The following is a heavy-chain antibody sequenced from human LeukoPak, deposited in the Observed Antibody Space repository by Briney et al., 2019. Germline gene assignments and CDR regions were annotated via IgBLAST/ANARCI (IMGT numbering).Heavy chain of an antibody. CDR3: AREAADSNWFDP. V-gene: IGHV4-31*03. CDR2: IYYSGST. J-gene: IGHJ5*02. Sequence: PSETLSLTCTVSGGSISSGGHYWSWIRQHPGKGLEWIGYIYYSGSTYYNPSLKSRVTISVDTSKNQFSLKLSSVTAADTAVYYCAREAADSNWFDPWGQGTLVTVSS. CDR1: GGSISSGGHY. D-gene: IGHD6-13*01.